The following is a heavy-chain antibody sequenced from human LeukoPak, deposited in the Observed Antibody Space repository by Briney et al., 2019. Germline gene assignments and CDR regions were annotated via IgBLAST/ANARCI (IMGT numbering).Heavy chain of an antibody. Sequence: PSQTLSLTCAVSGGSISSGGYSWSWIRQPPGKGLEWIGYIYHSGSTYYNPSLKSRVTISVDRSKNQFSLKLSSVTAADTAVYYCASLRYSSSPGYFDYWGQGTLVTVSS. J-gene: IGHJ4*02. CDR1: GGSISSGGYS. CDR2: IYHSGST. D-gene: IGHD6-6*01. CDR3: ASLRYSSSPGYFDY. V-gene: IGHV4-30-2*01.